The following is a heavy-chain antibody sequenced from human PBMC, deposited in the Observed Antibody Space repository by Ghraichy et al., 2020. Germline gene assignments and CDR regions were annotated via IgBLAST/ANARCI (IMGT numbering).Heavy chain of an antibody. CDR2: IKQDGSEK. Sequence: GGSLRLSCAASGFTFSSYWMSWVRQAPGKGLEWVANIKQDGSEKYYVDSVKGRFTISRDNAKNSLYLQMNSLRAEDTAVYYCARDGRVIASDYYYYYMDVWGKGTTVTVSS. CDR3: ARDGRVIASDYYYYYMDV. D-gene: IGHD3-16*02. V-gene: IGHV3-7*03. J-gene: IGHJ6*03. CDR1: GFTFSSYW.